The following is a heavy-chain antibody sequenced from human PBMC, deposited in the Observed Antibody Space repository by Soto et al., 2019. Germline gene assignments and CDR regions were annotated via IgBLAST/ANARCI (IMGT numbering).Heavy chain of an antibody. CDR3: AREGSSGWNGLNWFDP. CDR2: IYHSGST. V-gene: IGHV4-30-2*01. D-gene: IGHD6-19*01. Sequence: SETLSLTCAVSGGSISSGGYSWSWIRQPPGKGLEWIGYIYHSGSTYYNPSLKSRVTISVDRSKNQFSLKLSSVTAADTAVYYCAREGSSGWNGLNWFDPWGQGTLVTVSS. J-gene: IGHJ5*02. CDR1: GGSISSGGYS.